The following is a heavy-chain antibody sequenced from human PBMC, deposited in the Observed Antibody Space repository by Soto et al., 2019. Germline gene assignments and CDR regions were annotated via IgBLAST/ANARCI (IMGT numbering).Heavy chain of an antibody. CDR3: ARPSKDGSYYDLDH. V-gene: IGHV1-18*04. Sequence: QVQLVQSGPEVKKPGASVKVSCKASGYTFISHGIAWVRQAPGQGLEWMGWITVSSGNTNYAPNLQGRVTMTTDTSATTAYMELWSLRSDDTAVYYCARPSKDGSYYDLDHWGQGTPVTVSS. J-gene: IGHJ4*02. CDR2: ITVSSGNT. D-gene: IGHD1-26*01. CDR1: GYTFISHG.